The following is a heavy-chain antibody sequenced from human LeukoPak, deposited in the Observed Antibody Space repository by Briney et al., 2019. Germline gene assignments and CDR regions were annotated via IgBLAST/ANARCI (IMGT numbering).Heavy chain of an antibody. CDR1: GGSISSSSYY. J-gene: IGHJ6*03. CDR2: IYYSGST. V-gene: IGHV4-39*07. CDR3: AVVVHYYYYMDV. D-gene: IGHD3-22*01. Sequence: TTSETLSLTCTVSGGSISSSSYYWGWIRQPPGKGLEWIGSIYYSGSTYYNPSLKSRVTISVDTSKNQFSLKLSSVTAADTAVYYCAVVVHYYYYMDVWGKGTTVTISS.